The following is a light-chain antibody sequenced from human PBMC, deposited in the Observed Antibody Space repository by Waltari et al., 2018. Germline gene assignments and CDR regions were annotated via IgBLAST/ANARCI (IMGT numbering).Light chain of an antibody. CDR2: RNN. J-gene: IGLJ3*02. V-gene: IGLV1-47*01. Sequence: QSVLTQPPSASGTPGQRVPISCSGSSSHIGRNSVSSYQQLPGTAPTLLIYRNNQRPSGVPDRFSGSKSGTSASLAISGLRSEDEADYYCAAWDDSLSGRVFGGGTKLTVL. CDR3: AAWDDSLSGRV. CDR1: SSHIGRNS.